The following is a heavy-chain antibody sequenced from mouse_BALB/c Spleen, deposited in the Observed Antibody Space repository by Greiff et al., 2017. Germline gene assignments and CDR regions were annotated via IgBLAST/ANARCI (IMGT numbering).Heavy chain of an antibody. V-gene: IGHV5-2*01. CDR2: INSDGGST. J-gene: IGHJ4*01. CDR1: EYEFPSHD. CDR3: ARRDYDGAMDY. Sequence: EVQRVESGGGLVQPGESLTLSCESNEYEFPSHDMPWVRKTPEKRLELVAAINSDGGSTYYPDTMERRFIISRDNTKKTLYLQMSSLRSEDTALYYCARRDYDGAMDYWGQGTSVTVSS. D-gene: IGHD2-4*01.